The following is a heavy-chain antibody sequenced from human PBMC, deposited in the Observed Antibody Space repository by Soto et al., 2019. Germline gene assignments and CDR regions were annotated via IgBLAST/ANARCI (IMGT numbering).Heavy chain of an antibody. D-gene: IGHD4-17*01. CDR1: GFTFSSYG. J-gene: IGHJ4*02. CDR3: ARDYGDYLYYFDY. V-gene: IGHV3-33*01. CDR2: IWYDGSNK. Sequence: GGSLRLSCAASGFTFSSYGMHWVRQAPGKGLEWVAVIWYDGSNKYYADSVKGRFTISRDNSKNTLYLQMNSLRAEDTAVYYCARDYGDYLYYFDYWGQGTLVTGSS.